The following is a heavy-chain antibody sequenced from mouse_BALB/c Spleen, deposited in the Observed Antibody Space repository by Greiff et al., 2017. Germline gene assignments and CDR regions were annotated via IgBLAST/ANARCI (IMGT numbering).Heavy chain of an antibody. V-gene: IGHV5-17*02. CDR1: GFTFSSFG. CDR3: ARSITTATRYFDV. Sequence: DVMLVESGGGLVQPGGSRKLSCAASGFTFSSFGMHWVRQAPEKGLEWVAYISSGSSTIYYADTVKGRFTISRDNPKNTLFLQMTSLRSEDTAMYYCARSITTATRYFDVWGAGTTVTVSS. CDR2: ISSGSSTI. D-gene: IGHD1-2*01. J-gene: IGHJ1*01.